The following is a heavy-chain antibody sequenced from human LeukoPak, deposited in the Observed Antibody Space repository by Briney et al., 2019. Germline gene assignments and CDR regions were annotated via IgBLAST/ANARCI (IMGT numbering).Heavy chain of an antibody. CDR3: AREFEHCSSTSCYGGYYYYMDV. D-gene: IGHD2-2*01. Sequence: GGSLRLSCAASGFTFDDYGMNWVRHAPGKGLEWVSGINWNGGRTGYADSVKGRFTISRDNAKNTLYLQMNSLRAEDTAVYYCAREFEHCSSTSCYGGYYYYMDVWGKGTTVTVSS. J-gene: IGHJ6*03. V-gene: IGHV3-20*04. CDR2: INWNGGRT. CDR1: GFTFDDYG.